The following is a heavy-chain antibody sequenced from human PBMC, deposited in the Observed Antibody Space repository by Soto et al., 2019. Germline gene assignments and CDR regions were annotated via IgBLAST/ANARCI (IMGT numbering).Heavy chain of an antibody. J-gene: IGHJ3*02. D-gene: IGHD3-16*01. Sequence: SETLSLTCTFSGGSISSSSYYWGWIRQPPGKGLEWIGSIYYSGSTYYNPSLKSRVTISVDTSKSQFSLKLSSVTDADTAVYYCARLRPAVVITFGGRAHAFDIWGQGTMVTVSS. CDR3: ARLRPAVVITFGGRAHAFDI. V-gene: IGHV4-39*01. CDR2: IYYSGST. CDR1: GGSISSSSYY.